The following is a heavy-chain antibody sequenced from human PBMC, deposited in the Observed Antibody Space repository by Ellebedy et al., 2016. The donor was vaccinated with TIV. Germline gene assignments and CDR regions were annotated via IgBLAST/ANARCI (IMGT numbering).Heavy chain of an antibody. CDR3: ARDKLRLFDP. V-gene: IGHV4-31*03. D-gene: IGHD5-12*01. J-gene: IGHJ5*02. Sequence: SETLSLTXTVSGGSISSGGYYWSWIRQHPGKGLEWIGYIYYSGSTYYNPSLKSRVTISVDTSKNQFSLKLSSVTAADTVVYYCARDKLRLFDPWGQGTLVTVSS. CDR1: GGSISSGGYY. CDR2: IYYSGST.